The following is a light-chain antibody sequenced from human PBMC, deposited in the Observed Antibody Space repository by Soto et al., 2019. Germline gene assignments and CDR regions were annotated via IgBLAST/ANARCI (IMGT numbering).Light chain of an antibody. CDR3: QQYNNWPTIT. CDR1: QSIDRH. J-gene: IGKJ5*01. V-gene: IGKV3D-15*01. CDR2: GAS. Sequence: EIVLTQSPGTLSFSPGERATLSCRDSQSIDRHLGWYQQTPGQAPRLLXYGASTRANGIPARFSGSGSGTDLTLTISSLQSEDFAVYYCQQYNNWPTITFGQGTRLEIK.